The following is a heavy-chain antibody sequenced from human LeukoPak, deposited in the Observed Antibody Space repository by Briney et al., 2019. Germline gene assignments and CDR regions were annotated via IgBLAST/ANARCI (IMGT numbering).Heavy chain of an antibody. D-gene: IGHD6-13*01. CDR3: ARDLGSRGKGYFDY. J-gene: IGHJ4*02. CDR2: IYTSGST. Sequence: PSETLSLTCTVSGGSISSYYWSWIQQPAGKGLEWIGRIYTSGSTNYNPSLKSRVTMSVDTSKNQFSLKLSSVTAADTAVYYCARDLGSRGKGYFDYWGQGTLVTVSS. V-gene: IGHV4-4*07. CDR1: GGSISSYY.